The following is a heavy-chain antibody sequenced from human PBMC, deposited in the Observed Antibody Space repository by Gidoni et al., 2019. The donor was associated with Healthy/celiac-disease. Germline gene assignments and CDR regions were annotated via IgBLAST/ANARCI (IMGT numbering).Heavy chain of an antibody. CDR2: INPSGTHA. D-gene: IGHD6-19*01. CDR3: ATYTSGWTGAFNI. CDR1: GDTVIGFY. J-gene: IGHJ3*02. V-gene: IGHV1-46*03. Sequence: QVQLVQSGAEVKRPGASVRASCTASGDTVIGFYIHWPRRAPGQGLEWMGFINPSGTHATYAQKFQGRLSMTTDRSTSTVYLELSSLRSEDTALYFCATYTSGWTGAFNIWGQGTEVTVSS.